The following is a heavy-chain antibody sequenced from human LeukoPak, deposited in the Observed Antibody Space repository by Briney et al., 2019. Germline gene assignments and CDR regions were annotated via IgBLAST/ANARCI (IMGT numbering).Heavy chain of an antibody. Sequence: ASVNVSCKASGGTFSRYAISWVRQAPGQGLEWMGGIIPIFGTANYAQKFQGRVTTTADESTSTAYMELSSLRSEDTAVYYCARDQSSTSVGYYYGMDVWGQGTAVTVSS. J-gene: IGHJ6*02. D-gene: IGHD2-2*01. CDR1: GGTFSRYA. CDR2: IIPIFGTA. V-gene: IGHV1-69*13. CDR3: ARDQSSTSVGYYYGMDV.